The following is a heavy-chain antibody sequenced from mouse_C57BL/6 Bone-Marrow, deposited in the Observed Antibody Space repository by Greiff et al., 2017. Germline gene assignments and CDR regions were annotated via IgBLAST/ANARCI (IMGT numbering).Heavy chain of an antibody. CDR2: ISDGGSYT. D-gene: IGHD2-4*01. Sequence: DVMLVESGGGLVKPGGSLKLSCAASGFTFSSYAMSWVRQTPEKRLEWVATISDGGSYTYYPDNVKGRFTISRDNAKNNLYLQMSHLKSEDTAMYYCARDRGITTVFDVWGTGTTVTVSS. CDR3: ARDRGITTVFDV. CDR1: GFTFSSYA. J-gene: IGHJ1*03. V-gene: IGHV5-4*01.